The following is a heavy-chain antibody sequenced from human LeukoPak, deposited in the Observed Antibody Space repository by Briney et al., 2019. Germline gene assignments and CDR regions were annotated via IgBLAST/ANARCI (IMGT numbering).Heavy chain of an antibody. V-gene: IGHV1-8*01. CDR1: GYTFTSYD. J-gene: IGHJ4*02. CDR2: LNSNSGNT. Sequence: ASVKVSCKASGYTFTSYDINWVRQATGQGLEWMGWLNSNSGNTGYAQKFQGRVTMTRNTSISTAHMELSSLRSEDTAVYYCARGGYHAYYLDYWGQGSLVTVSS. CDR3: ARGGYHAYYLDY. D-gene: IGHD5-18*01.